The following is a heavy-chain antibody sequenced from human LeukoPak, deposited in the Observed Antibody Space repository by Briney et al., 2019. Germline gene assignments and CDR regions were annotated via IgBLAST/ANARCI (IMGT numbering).Heavy chain of an antibody. J-gene: IGHJ5*02. CDR2: ISGSGGST. CDR1: GFTFSSYA. CDR3: AKEGRNYDRGGLVWFAP. D-gene: IGHD3-22*01. V-gene: IGHV3-23*01. Sequence: GGSLRLSCAASGFTFSSYAMSWVRQAPGKGLEWVSAISGSGGSTYYADSVKGRFTISRDNSKNTLYLQMNSLRAEDTAVYYLAKEGRNYDRGGLVWFAPWGQGTLVTVSS.